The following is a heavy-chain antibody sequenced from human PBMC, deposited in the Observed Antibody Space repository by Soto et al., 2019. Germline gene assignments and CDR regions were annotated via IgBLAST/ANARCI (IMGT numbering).Heavy chain of an antibody. Sequence: EVQLVESGGGLVKPGGSLRLSCAASGFTFSSYSMNWVRQAPGKGLEWVSSISSSSSYIYYADSVKGRFTISRDNAKNSLYLQMNSLRAEDTAVYYCAREATMVRGVIIYDYGMDVWGQGTTVTVSS. CDR2: ISSSSSYI. J-gene: IGHJ6*02. CDR3: AREATMVRGVIIYDYGMDV. V-gene: IGHV3-21*01. CDR1: GFTFSSYS. D-gene: IGHD3-10*01.